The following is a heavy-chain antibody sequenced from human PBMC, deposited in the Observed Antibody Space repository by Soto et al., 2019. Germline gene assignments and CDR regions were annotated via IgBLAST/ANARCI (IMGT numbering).Heavy chain of an antibody. Sequence: GGSLRLSCAASGFTFSSYGIHWVRQAPGKGLEWVALISYDGANKYYADSVKGRFTISRDNSKNTLYLQMDSLRAEDTAVYYCARDDPGPTTFDNWGQGTLVTVSS. V-gene: IGHV3-30*03. CDR1: GFTFSSYG. J-gene: IGHJ4*02. CDR2: ISYDGANK. CDR3: ARDDPGPTTFDN.